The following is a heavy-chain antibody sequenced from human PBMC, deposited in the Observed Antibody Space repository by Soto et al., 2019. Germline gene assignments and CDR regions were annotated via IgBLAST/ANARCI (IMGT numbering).Heavy chain of an antibody. D-gene: IGHD2-2*01. CDR2: ISPNSGGT. Sequence: ASVKVSCKASGYTFTGYYMHWVRQAPGQGLEWMGWISPNSGGTNYAQKFQGWVTMTRDTSISTAYMELSRLRSDDTAVYYCAREEGHIVVVPAASANDAFDIWGQGTMVTVSS. V-gene: IGHV1-2*04. J-gene: IGHJ3*02. CDR3: AREEGHIVVVPAASANDAFDI. CDR1: GYTFTGYY.